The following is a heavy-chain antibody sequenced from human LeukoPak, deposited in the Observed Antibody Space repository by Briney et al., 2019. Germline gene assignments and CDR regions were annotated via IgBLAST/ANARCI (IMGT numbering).Heavy chain of an antibody. CDR2: FDPEDGET. Sequence: PGASVKVSCKVSGYTLTELSMHWVRQAPGKGLEWMGGFDPEDGETIYAQKFQGRVTMTEDTSTDTAYMELSGLRSEDTAVYYCATRQPVTYYYGSGSFLTRFDYWGQGTLVTVSS. D-gene: IGHD3-10*01. V-gene: IGHV1-24*01. CDR3: ATRQPVTYYYGSGSFLTRFDY. CDR1: GYTLTELS. J-gene: IGHJ4*02.